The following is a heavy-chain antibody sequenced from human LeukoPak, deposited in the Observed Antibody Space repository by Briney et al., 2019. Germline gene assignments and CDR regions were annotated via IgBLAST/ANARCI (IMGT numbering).Heavy chain of an antibody. V-gene: IGHV4-39*01. CDR3: ALGKPADYYYYMDV. J-gene: IGHJ6*03. CDR1: GGSISSSSYY. D-gene: IGHD2-2*01. CDR2: IYYSGST. Sequence: PSETLSLTCTVSGGSISSSSYYWGWIRQPPGKGLEWIGSIYYSGSTYYNPSLKSRVTISVDTSKNQFSLKLSSVTAADTAVYYCALGKPADYYYYMDVWGKGTTVTVSS.